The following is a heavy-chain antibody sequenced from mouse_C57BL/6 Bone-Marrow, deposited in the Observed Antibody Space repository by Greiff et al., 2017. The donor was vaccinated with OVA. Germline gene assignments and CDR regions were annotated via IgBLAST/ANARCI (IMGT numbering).Heavy chain of an antibody. V-gene: IGHV1-64*01. CDR3: ARCVRYWYFDV. CDR1: GYTFTSYW. D-gene: IGHD1-1*01. CDR2: IHPNSGST. Sequence: VQLQQPGAELVKPGASVKLSCKASGYTFTSYWMHWVKQRPGQGLEWIGMIHPNSGSTNYNEKFKSKATLTVDKSSSTAYMQLSSLTSEDSAVYYCARCVRYWYFDVWGTGTTVTVSS. J-gene: IGHJ1*03.